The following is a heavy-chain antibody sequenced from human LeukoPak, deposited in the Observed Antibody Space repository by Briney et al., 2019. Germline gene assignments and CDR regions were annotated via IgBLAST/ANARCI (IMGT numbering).Heavy chain of an antibody. V-gene: IGHV4-59*12. Sequence: SETLSLTCTVSGGSMSSYYWSWIRQPPGKGLEWIGYIYYSGSTKNNPSLKSRVTISVDTSKNQFSLKLSSVTAADTAVYYCARRARRAFDIWGQGTMVTVSS. CDR3: ARRARRAFDI. CDR2: IYYSGST. D-gene: IGHD6-6*01. J-gene: IGHJ3*02. CDR1: GGSMSSYY.